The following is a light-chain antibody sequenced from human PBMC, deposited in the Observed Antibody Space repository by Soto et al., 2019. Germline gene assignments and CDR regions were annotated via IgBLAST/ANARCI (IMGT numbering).Light chain of an antibody. CDR2: DDS. CDR3: QVWDSSSDHVV. CDR1: NIGSKS. Sequence: SYELTQPPSVSVAPGQTARITCGGNNIGSKSVHWYQQKPGQAPVLVVYDDSDRPSGIPEGFSGSNSGNTATLTISRVEAGDEADYYCQVWDSSSDHVVFGGGTKRTVL. V-gene: IGLV3-21*02. J-gene: IGLJ2*01.